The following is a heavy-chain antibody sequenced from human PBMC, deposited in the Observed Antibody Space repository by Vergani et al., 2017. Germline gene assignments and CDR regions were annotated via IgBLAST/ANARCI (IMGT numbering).Heavy chain of an antibody. Sequence: VQLVESGGGLVQTGGSLRLSCTASGFTFSNYWMQWVRQAPGKGVMGVSRINSDGDSTSYADSVKGRFTISRDNAKNTLYLQMDSLRAEDTAVYYCARDGWELLDYFYYMDVWGKGTTVTVSS. D-gene: IGHD1-26*01. CDR1: GFTFSNYW. V-gene: IGHV3-74*01. CDR3: ARDGWELLDYFYYMDV. J-gene: IGHJ6*03. CDR2: INSDGDST.